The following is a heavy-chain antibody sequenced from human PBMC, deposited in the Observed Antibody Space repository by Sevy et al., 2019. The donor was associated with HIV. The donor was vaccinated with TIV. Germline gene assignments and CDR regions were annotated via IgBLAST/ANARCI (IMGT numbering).Heavy chain of an antibody. Sequence: GGSLRLSCAASGFTFWSSAMHWVRQAPGKGLEWLSVISTDVTKQYYADSVRGRFTITRDNSKNTLYLQMNSLRAEDTDMYYCARDGGIGYTDFDYWGQGTLVTVSS. J-gene: IGHJ4*02. V-gene: IGHV3-30*04. CDR3: ARDGGIGYTDFDY. D-gene: IGHD5-12*01. CDR2: ISTDVTKQ. CDR1: GFTFWSSA.